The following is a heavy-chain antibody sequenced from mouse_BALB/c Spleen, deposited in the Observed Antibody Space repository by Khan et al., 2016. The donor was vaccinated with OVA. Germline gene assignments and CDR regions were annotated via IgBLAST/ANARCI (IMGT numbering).Heavy chain of an antibody. CDR3: AEDNAGYLFAY. CDR1: GFSFTSYG. CDR2: IWGDGST. D-gene: IGHD6-1*01. J-gene: IGHJ3*01. V-gene: IGHV2-3*01. Sequence: QVQLQQSGPGLVAPSQSLSITCTVSGFSFTSYGVSWVRQPPGKGLEWLGVIWGDGSTNYHSALIYRLSISNADTKNQGFFKPNSLLNDDPATYYCAEDNAGYLFAYWGQGTLVTVSA.